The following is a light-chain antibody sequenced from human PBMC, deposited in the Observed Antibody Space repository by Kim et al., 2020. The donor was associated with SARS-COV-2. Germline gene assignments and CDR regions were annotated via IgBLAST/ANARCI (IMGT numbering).Light chain of an antibody. CDR2: AAS. CDR1: QDITSH. CDR3: QQYKSYPLT. V-gene: IGKV1-16*02. Sequence: ASVGDRVTLTCRASQDITSHLAWFQHKPGKAPKSLIYAASRLQSGVPSKFSGSGSGADFTLTISSLQPEDFATYYCQQYKSYPLTFGGGTKVDIK. J-gene: IGKJ4*01.